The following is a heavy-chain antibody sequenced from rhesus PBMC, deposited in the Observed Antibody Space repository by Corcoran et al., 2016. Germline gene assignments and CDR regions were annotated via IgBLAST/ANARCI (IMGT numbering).Heavy chain of an antibody. CDR1: GGSISGYYY. Sequence: QVQLQQWGEGLVKPSETLSLTCAVYGGSISGYYYWSWIRQPPGKGLEWIGYIYGNSASTNYNPALKNRVTISKDTAKNQFSLKLSSVIAADTAVYYCASNIGGYSFLDYWGQGVLVTVSS. CDR2: IYGNSAST. CDR3: ASNIGGYSFLDY. V-gene: IGHV4-73*01. D-gene: IGHD5-24*01. J-gene: IGHJ4*01.